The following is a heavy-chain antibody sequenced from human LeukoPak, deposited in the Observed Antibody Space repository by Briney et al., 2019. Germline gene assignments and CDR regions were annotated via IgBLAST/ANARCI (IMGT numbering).Heavy chain of an antibody. D-gene: IGHD4-17*01. V-gene: IGHV3-74*01. CDR1: GFTFSSYW. Sequence: GGSLRLSCAASGFTFSSYWMHWVRHAPGKGLVWVSRINSDGSSASYADSVKGRFTISRDNAKDTLYLQMNSPRAEDTAVYYCARVGDYYGDYVRFDYWGQGTLVTVSS. CDR2: INSDGSSA. J-gene: IGHJ4*02. CDR3: ARVGDYYGDYVRFDY.